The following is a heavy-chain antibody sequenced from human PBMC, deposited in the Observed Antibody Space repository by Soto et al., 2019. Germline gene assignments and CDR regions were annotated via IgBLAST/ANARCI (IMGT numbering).Heavy chain of an antibody. CDR3: AAGEASSRNLAPYYLDF. CDR1: GGSMRNYF. Sequence: SETLSLTCTVSGGSMRNYFWSWIRQPPGKGLEWIGYIHYSGTTSFFPSYNPSLRSRVTISEDTSKNQFSLKLLSVTTADTAVYFCAAGEASSRNLAPYYLDFWGQGTLVTVSS. D-gene: IGHD6-13*01. J-gene: IGHJ4*02. V-gene: IGHV4-59*01. CDR2: IHYSGTT.